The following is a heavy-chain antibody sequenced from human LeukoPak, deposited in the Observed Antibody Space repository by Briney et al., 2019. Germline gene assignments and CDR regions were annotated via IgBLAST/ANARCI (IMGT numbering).Heavy chain of an antibody. Sequence: GASVKVSCKASGYTFTGYYMHWARQAPGQGLEWMGWINPNSGGTNYAQKFQDRVTMTTDMSISTAYMELIRLRSRDTAVYFCARGSSKYIFGYYMDVWGKGTTIIVSS. D-gene: IGHD4-11*01. CDR1: GYTFTGYY. CDR3: ARGSSKYIFGYYMDV. CDR2: INPNSGGT. J-gene: IGHJ6*03. V-gene: IGHV1-2*02.